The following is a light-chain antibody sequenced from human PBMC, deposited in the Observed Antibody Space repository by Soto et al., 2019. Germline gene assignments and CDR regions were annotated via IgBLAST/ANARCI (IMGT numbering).Light chain of an antibody. CDR3: LQDYNYPWT. CDR2: AAS. J-gene: IGKJ1*01. CDR1: QGIRND. V-gene: IGKV1-6*01. Sequence: AIQMTQSPSSLSASVGDRVTITCRASQGIRNDLGWYQQKPGKAPKLLIYAASSLQSGVPSRFSGSGSGTDFTITISSLQPEDFETYYCLQDYNYPWTFGQGTKVDIK.